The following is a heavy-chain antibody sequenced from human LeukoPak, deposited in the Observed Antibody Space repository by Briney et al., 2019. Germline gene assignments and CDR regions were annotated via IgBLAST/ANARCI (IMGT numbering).Heavy chain of an antibody. J-gene: IGHJ5*02. CDR1: GGSISSGGYY. D-gene: IGHD4-17*01. Sequence: SETLSLTCTVSGGSISSGGYYWSWIRQHPGKGLEWIGYIYYSGSTYYNPSLKSRVTISVDTSKNQFSLKLSSVTAADTAVYYCARHPDYGDYVSWFDPWGQGTLVTVSS. CDR2: IYYSGST. V-gene: IGHV4-31*03. CDR3: ARHPDYGDYVSWFDP.